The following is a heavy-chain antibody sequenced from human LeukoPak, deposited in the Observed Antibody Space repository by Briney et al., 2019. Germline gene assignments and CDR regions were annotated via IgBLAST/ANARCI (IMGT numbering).Heavy chain of an antibody. CDR1: GFTVSSNY. Sequence: GGSLRLSCAASGFTVSSNYMSWVRQAPGKGLEWVSVIYSGGSTYYADSVKGRFTISRDNSKNTLYLQMSSLRAEDTAVYYCAKDASNYFWYFDLWGRGTLVTVSS. CDR2: IYSGGST. J-gene: IGHJ2*01. CDR3: AKDASNYFWYFDL. D-gene: IGHD1-1*01. V-gene: IGHV3-53*01.